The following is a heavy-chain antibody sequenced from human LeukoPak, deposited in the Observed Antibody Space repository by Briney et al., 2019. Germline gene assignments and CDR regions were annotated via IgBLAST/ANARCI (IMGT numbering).Heavy chain of an antibody. Sequence: SETLSLTCTVSGGSITSYNWSWIRQPPGKGLEWIANIYHTGSTNYNPSLSSRVTISIDTAKKQFSLKLTSVTAADSAVYNCARRGRNSSGWQDYLWGQGTLVTVSS. CDR1: GGSITSYN. J-gene: IGHJ4*02. V-gene: IGHV4-59*01. D-gene: IGHD6-25*01. CDR3: ARRGRNSSGWQDYL. CDR2: IYHTGST.